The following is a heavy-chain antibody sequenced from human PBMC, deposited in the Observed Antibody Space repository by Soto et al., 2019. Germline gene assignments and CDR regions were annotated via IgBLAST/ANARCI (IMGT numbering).Heavy chain of an antibody. Sequence: QLQLQESGPGLVKPSETLSLTCAVSGGSITSSNYYWEWIRRPPGEGLEWIGTIYYDGSTSYNPSLKSRVTMSVDTSKNQFSLKMTSVTATDTAVYYCARRIGLYDFLDSWGRGTLVTVSS. V-gene: IGHV4-39*01. CDR3: ARRIGLYDFLDS. CDR1: GGSITSSNYY. J-gene: IGHJ5*01. D-gene: IGHD3-3*01. CDR2: IYYDGST.